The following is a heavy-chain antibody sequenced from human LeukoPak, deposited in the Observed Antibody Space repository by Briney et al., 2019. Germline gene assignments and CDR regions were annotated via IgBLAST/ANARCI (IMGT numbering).Heavy chain of an antibody. CDR2: INHSGST. D-gene: IGHD4-23*01. J-gene: IGHJ3*02. Sequence: SETLSLTCTVSGYSLSSGYNWGWIRQPPGKGLEWIGEINHSGSTNYNPSLKSRVTISVDTSKNQFSLKLSSVTAADTAVYYCARYTPGVTPGDFDIWGKGTMVTVSS. CDR1: GYSLSSGYN. CDR3: ARYTPGVTPGDFDI. V-gene: IGHV4-38-2*02.